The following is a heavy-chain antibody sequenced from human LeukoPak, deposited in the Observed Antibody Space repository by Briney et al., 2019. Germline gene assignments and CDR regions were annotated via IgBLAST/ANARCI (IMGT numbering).Heavy chain of an antibody. CDR3: AALGDCSAAVDY. D-gene: IGHD2-21*02. J-gene: IGHJ4*02. CDR1: GGSISNYY. Sequence: SETLSLTCTVSGGSISNYYWTWIRQPAGKGLEWIGRIHTSGSTHYNPSLKSRVTISVDKSKSQFSLKLSSVTAADTAVYYCAALGDCSAAVDYWGQGTLVTVSS. V-gene: IGHV4-4*07. CDR2: IHTSGST.